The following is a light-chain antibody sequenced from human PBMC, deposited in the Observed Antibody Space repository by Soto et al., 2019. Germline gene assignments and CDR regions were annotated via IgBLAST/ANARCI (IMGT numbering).Light chain of an antibody. V-gene: IGKV3-20*01. CDR2: DAS. J-gene: IGKJ1*01. CDR1: QSVSSSY. CDR3: QQYDSPPQT. Sequence: EIVLTQSPGTLSLSPGERATLSCRASQSVSSSYLAWYQQKPGQAPRLLMYDASSRAGGIPDRFSGSGSGTDFTLTISRLEPEDFAVYYCQQYDSPPQTFGQGTKVEIK.